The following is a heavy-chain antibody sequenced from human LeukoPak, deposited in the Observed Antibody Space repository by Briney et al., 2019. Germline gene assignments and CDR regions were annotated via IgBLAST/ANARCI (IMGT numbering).Heavy chain of an antibody. CDR3: AGGYSSGWYPLDY. V-gene: IGHV3-11*06. CDR2: ISSSSSYT. CDR1: GFTFSDYY. D-gene: IGHD6-19*01. Sequence: GGSLRLSCAASGFTFSDYYMSWIRQAPGKGLEWVSYISSSSSYTNYADSVKGRFTISRDNAKNSLYLQMNSLRAEDTAVYYCAGGYSSGWYPLDYWGRGTLVTVSS. J-gene: IGHJ4*02.